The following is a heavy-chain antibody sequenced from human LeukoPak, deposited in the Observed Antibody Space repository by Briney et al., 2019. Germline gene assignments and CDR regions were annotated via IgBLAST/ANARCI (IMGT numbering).Heavy chain of an antibody. CDR3: AREYCSSTRCYVGI. D-gene: IGHD2-2*01. V-gene: IGHV1-8*01. CDR1: GYTFTSYD. J-gene: IGHJ4*02. Sequence: ASVKVSCKASGYTFTSYDINWVRQATGQGLEWMGWMNPNSGNTGYAQKFQGRVTMTRNTSISTAYMELSSLRSEDTAVYYCAREYCSSTRCYVGIWGQGTLVTVSS. CDR2: MNPNSGNT.